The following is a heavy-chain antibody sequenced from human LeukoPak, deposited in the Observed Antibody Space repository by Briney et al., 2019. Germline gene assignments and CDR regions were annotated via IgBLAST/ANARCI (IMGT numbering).Heavy chain of an antibody. Sequence: GSLRLSCTASGFTFSTYAMSWARRAPGKGLEWVSVISGSGGNTYYTDSVKGRFTISRDNSKNTPYLQMNSLTAEDTALYYCAKDRGPTTVQSVTDYWGQGILVTVSS. CDR3: AKDRGPTTVQSVTDY. CDR1: GFTFSTYA. J-gene: IGHJ4*02. CDR2: ISGSGGNT. D-gene: IGHD4-17*01. V-gene: IGHV3-23*01.